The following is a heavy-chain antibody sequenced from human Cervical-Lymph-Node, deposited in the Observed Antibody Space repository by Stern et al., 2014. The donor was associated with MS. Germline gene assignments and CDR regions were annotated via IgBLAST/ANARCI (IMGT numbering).Heavy chain of an antibody. Sequence: EVQLVESGGGLLQPGGSLRLSCAASGFTFEDYALHWGRPAPGKGLEWVSGINWNSGTIGYADSVRGRFTISRDNAKNSLYLQVSSLRAEDTALYYCARDMETSYFFYGMDVWGQGTMVTVSS. V-gene: IGHV3-9*01. D-gene: IGHD3-3*01. CDR1: GFTFEDYA. J-gene: IGHJ6*02. CDR3: ARDMETSYFFYGMDV. CDR2: INWNSGTI.